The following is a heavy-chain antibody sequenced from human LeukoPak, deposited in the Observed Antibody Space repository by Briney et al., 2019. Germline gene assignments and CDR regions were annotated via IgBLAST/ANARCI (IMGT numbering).Heavy chain of an antibody. CDR1: GGSISTYY. CDR2: IYDSGST. J-gene: IGHJ4*02. V-gene: IGHV4-59*08. Sequence: SSETLSLTCSVSGGSISTYYWSWIRQPPGKGLEWIGYIYDSGSTNYNPSLKSRVTISVDTSKNQFSLKLSSVTAADTAVYYCARHHSNFDYWGQGTLVTVSS. D-gene: IGHD5-18*01. CDR3: ARHHSNFDY.